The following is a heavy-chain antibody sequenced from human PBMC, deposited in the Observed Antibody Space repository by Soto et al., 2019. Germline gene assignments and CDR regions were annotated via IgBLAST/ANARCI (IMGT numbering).Heavy chain of an antibody. Sequence: SETLSLTCTVSGGSINTGGYYWSWIRQHPGKGLEWIGYIYYSGNTYYNPSLKSRVTISLDTSKNQFSLKLSSVTAADTAVYYCARGGDPWGDPLFYWGQGTPVTVSS. J-gene: IGHJ4*02. CDR3: ARGGDPWGDPLFY. V-gene: IGHV4-31*03. CDR2: IYYSGNT. CDR1: GGSINTGGYY. D-gene: IGHD3-16*01.